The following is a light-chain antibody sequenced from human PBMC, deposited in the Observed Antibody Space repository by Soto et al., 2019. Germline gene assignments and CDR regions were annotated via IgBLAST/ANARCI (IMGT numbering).Light chain of an antibody. Sequence: QTVVTQEPSFSVSPGGTVTLTCGLSSGSVSTSYYPSWYQQTPGQAPRTLIYSTNTRSSGVPDRFSGSIRGNKAALTITGAQADDESDYYCVLYMGSVIRVFGGGTKLTVL. V-gene: IGLV8-61*01. CDR3: VLYMGSVIRV. J-gene: IGLJ3*02. CDR1: SGSVSTSYY. CDR2: STN.